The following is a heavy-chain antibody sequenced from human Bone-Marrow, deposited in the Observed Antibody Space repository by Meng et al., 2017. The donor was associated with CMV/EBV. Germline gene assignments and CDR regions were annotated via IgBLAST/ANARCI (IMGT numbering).Heavy chain of an antibody. CDR2: IHYRGDI. CDR1: GDSIASSY. J-gene: IGHJ1*01. V-gene: IGHV4-59*01. Sequence: SETLSLTCIVSGDSIASSYGTWFRQSPVKGLESIGYIHYRGDINYNPSLRSRATMAMDMSKNQFSLRLASLTAADTAVYYCTKTARIPTAWGQGTLVTVSS. D-gene: IGHD2-21*01. CDR3: TKTARIPTA.